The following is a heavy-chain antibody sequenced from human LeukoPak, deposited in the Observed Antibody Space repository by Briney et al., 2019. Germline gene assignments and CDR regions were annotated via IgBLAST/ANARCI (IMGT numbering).Heavy chain of an antibody. V-gene: IGHV4-59*01. D-gene: IGHD2-15*01. CDR3: ARGDCSGGSCYLPFDY. J-gene: IGHJ4*02. CDR2: IYYSGST. CDR1: GGSISSYY. Sequence: SETLSLTCTVSGGSISSYYWSWIRQPPGKGLEWIGYIYYSGSTNYNPSLKSRVTISVDTSKNQFSLKLSSVTAVDTAVYYCARGDCSGGSCYLPFDYWGQGTLVTVSS.